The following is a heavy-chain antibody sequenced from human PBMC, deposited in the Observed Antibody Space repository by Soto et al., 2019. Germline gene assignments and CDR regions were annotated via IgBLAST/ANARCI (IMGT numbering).Heavy chain of an antibody. V-gene: IGHV3-74*01. D-gene: IGHD1-7*01. CDR2: INSDGSST. CDR1: GFTFSSYW. Sequence: PGGSLRLSCAASGFTFSSYWMHWVRQAPGKGLVWVSRINSDGSSTSYADSVKGRFTISRDNAKNTLYLQMNSLRAVDTAVYYCARQSGTTLLDPWGQGTLVTVSS. CDR3: ARQSGTTLLDP. J-gene: IGHJ5*02.